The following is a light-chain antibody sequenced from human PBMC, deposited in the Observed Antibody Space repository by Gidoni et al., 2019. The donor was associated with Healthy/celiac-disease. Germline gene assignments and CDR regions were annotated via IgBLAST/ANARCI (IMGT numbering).Light chain of an antibody. CDR2: GAS. CDR1: QSVSSN. V-gene: IGKV3-15*01. J-gene: IGKJ1*01. CDR3: QQYNNWPPWT. Sequence: EIVMTQAPATLSVSPGERATLSCRASQSVSSNLAWYQQKPGQAPRLLIYGASTRATGIPASFSGSGSGTEFTLTISSLQSEVFAVYYCQQYNNWPPWTFGQGTKVEIK.